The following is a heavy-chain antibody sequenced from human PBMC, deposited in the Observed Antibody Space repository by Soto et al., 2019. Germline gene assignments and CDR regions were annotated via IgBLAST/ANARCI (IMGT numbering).Heavy chain of an antibody. Sequence: PSETLSLTCTVSGGSISSGDYYWSWIRQPPGKGLEWIGYIYYSGSTYYNPSLKSRVTISVDTSKNQFSLKPSSVTAADTAVYYCAREVYYDSSGYHNWFDPWGQGTLVTVSS. D-gene: IGHD3-22*01. CDR2: IYYSGST. V-gene: IGHV4-30-4*01. J-gene: IGHJ5*02. CDR3: AREVYYDSSGYHNWFDP. CDR1: GGSISSGDYY.